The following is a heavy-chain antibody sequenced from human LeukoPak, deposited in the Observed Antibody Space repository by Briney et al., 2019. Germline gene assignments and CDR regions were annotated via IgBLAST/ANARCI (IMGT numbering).Heavy chain of an antibody. CDR1: GGSFSGYY. D-gene: IGHD6-13*01. CDR2: INHSGST. Sequence: SETLSLTCAVYGGSFSGYYWSWIRQPPGKGLEWIGEINHSGSTNYNPSLESRVTISVDTSKNQFSLKLSSVTAADTAVYYCARGRIAAGPLDYWGQGTLVTVSS. CDR3: ARGRIAAGPLDY. J-gene: IGHJ4*02. V-gene: IGHV4-34*01.